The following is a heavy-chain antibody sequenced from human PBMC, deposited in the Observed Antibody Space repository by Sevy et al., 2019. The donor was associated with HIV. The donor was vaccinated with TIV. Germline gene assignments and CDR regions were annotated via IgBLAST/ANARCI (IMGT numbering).Heavy chain of an antibody. J-gene: IGHJ6*02. V-gene: IGHV3-30*02. Sequence: GGSLRLSCAASGFTFSSYGMHWVRQAPGKGLEWVAFIRYDGSNKYYADSVKGRFTISRDNSKNTLYLQMTSRRAEDTAVYYCAKDSIYPAYYYGMDVWGQGTTVTVSS. CDR1: GFTFSSYG. CDR3: AKDSIYPAYYYGMDV. CDR2: IRYDGSNK.